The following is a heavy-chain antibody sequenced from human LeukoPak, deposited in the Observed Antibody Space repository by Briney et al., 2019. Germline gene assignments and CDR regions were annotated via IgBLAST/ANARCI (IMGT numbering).Heavy chain of an antibody. CDR3: ARGPMVRGVIITPHAFDI. CDR2: IIPIFGTA. D-gene: IGHD3-10*01. J-gene: IGHJ3*02. CDR1: GGTFSSYA. V-gene: IGHV1-69*13. Sequence: GASVKVSCKASGGTFSSYAISWVRQAPGQGLKWMGGIIPIFGTANYAQKFQGRVTITADESTSTAYMELSSLRSEDTAVYYCARGPMVRGVIITPHAFDIWGQGTMVTVSS.